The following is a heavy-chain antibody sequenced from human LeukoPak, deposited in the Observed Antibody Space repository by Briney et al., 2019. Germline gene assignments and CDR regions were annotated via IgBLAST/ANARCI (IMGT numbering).Heavy chain of an antibody. V-gene: IGHV3-23*01. Sequence: AGGSLRLSCAGSGFTFSIYAMSWVRQAPGKGLEWVSSTSSGGDYTYYAGSVKGRFTISRDNSKNTLYLQMNSLRAEDTATYYCAKDDSRGSGSSGWFDPWGQGTLVTVSS. J-gene: IGHJ5*02. CDR3: AKDDSRGSGSSGWFDP. CDR2: TSSGGDYT. D-gene: IGHD3-10*01. CDR1: GFTFSIYA.